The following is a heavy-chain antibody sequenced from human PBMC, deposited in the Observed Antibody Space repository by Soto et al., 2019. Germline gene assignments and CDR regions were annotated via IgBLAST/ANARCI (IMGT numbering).Heavy chain of an antibody. Sequence: EVQLLESGGGLVQRGGSLRLSCAASGFIFNNYAMTWVRQAPGKGLEWVARVSGRGGSAYYADSVKGRRTISRDNSNNTLSLQMPTVRGEDTAVYYCVRRAGGAVVWYYDLWGRGTLVSVFS. CDR3: VRRAGGAVVWYYDL. CDR2: VSGRGGSA. D-gene: IGHD2-21*01. J-gene: IGHJ2*01. V-gene: IGHV3-23*01. CDR1: GFIFNNYA.